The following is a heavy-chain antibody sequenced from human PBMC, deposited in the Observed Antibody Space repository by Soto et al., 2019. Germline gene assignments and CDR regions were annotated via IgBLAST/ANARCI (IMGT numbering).Heavy chain of an antibody. D-gene: IGHD1-26*01. J-gene: IGHJ4*02. V-gene: IGHV3-48*02. Sequence: EVQLVESGGGLVQPGGSLRLSCAVSGFTFSSYDMNWVRQAPGKGLEWVSYISGGGGSSTTIYYADSVRGRFTISRDNAKNSLYLQMKSLRDEDTAVYYCARVAGVGDQDEYWGQGTLVTVSS. CDR2: ISGGGGSSTTI. CDR1: GFTFSSYD. CDR3: ARVAGVGDQDEY.